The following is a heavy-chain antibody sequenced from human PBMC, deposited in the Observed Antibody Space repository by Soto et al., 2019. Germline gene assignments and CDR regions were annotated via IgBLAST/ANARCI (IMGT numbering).Heavy chain of an antibody. Sequence: SVKVSCKASGGTFSSYAISWVRQAPGQGLEWMGGIIPIFGTANYAQKFQGRVTITADESTSTAYMELSSLRSEDTAVYYCAREWDWNDRSDYWGQGTLVTVSS. V-gene: IGHV1-69*13. CDR1: GGTFSSYA. CDR2: IIPIFGTA. J-gene: IGHJ4*02. D-gene: IGHD1-1*01. CDR3: AREWDWNDRSDY.